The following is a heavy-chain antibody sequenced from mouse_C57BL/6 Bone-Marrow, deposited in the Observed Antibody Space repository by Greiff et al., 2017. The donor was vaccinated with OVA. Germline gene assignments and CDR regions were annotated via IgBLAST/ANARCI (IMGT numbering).Heavy chain of an antibody. D-gene: IGHD2-4*01. CDR3: AVYDYDDY. CDR1: GYTFTSYW. Sequence: QVQLQQPGAELVKPGASVKMSCKASGYTFTSYWITWVKQRPGQGLEWIGDIYPGSGSTNYNEKFKSKATLTVDKSSSTAYMQLSSLTSEDSAVYYCAVYDYDDYWGQGTTLTVSS. V-gene: IGHV1-55*01. J-gene: IGHJ2*01. CDR2: IYPGSGST.